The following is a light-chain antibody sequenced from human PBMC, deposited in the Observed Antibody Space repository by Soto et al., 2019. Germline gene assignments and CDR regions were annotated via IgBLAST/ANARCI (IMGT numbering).Light chain of an antibody. CDR3: AAWDDSLHGLV. V-gene: IGLV1-44*01. CDR2: SNN. Sequence: QSVLTQPPSASGTPGQRVTISCSGSSSNIGSNTVNWYQQLPGTTPKLLIYSNNQRPPGVPDLFSGYKSGTSASLAIGGLQSEEDAEYYCAAWDDSLHGLVFGGGTKLTVL. CDR1: SSNIGSNT. J-gene: IGLJ2*01.